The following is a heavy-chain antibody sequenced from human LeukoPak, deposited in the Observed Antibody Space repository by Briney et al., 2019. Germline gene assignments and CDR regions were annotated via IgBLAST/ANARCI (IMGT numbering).Heavy chain of an antibody. D-gene: IGHD3-10*01. J-gene: IGHJ5*02. CDR1: GGTFSSYA. V-gene: IGHV1-69*01. CDR2: IIPIFGTA. CDR3: ARGANYYGSGNNWFDP. Sequence: SVNVSCKASGGTFSSYAISWVRQAPGQGLEWMGGIIPIFGTANYAQKFQGRVTITVDESTSTAYMELSSLRSEDTAVYYCARGANYYGSGNNWFDPWGQGTLVTVSS.